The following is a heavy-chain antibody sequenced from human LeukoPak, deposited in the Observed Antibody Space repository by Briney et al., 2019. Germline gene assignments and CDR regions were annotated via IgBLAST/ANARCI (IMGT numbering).Heavy chain of an antibody. CDR1: GYTFTSYG. D-gene: IGHD2-15*01. J-gene: IGHJ3*02. Sequence: GASVTVSCKASGYTFTSYGISWVRQAPGQGLEWMGWISAYNGNTNYAQKLQGRVTMTRDTSTSTVYMELSSLRSEDTAVYYCARWGCSGGSCYSISPNAFGIWGQGTMVTVSS. CDR2: ISAYNGNT. V-gene: IGHV1-18*01. CDR3: ARWGCSGGSCYSISPNAFGI.